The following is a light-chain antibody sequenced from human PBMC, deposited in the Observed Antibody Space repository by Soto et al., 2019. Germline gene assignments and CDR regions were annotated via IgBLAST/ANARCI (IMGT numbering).Light chain of an antibody. Sequence: DIQMTQSPSTLSASVGDRVTITCRASQSISRWLAWSQQKPGKAPKLLIYDASNLQSGVSSRFSGSGSGTEFTLTITSLQPDDFATYYCQQYSSFLTFGGGTKVDIK. CDR2: DAS. CDR3: QQYSSFLT. V-gene: IGKV1-5*01. J-gene: IGKJ4*01. CDR1: QSISRW.